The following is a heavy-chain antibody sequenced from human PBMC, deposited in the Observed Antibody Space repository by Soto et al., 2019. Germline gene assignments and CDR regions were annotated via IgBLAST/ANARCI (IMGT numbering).Heavy chain of an antibody. V-gene: IGHV3-21*01. CDR1: GFSFSSYS. D-gene: IGHD2-15*01. Sequence: PGGSLRLSCAASGFSFSSYSMNWVRQAPGKGLEWVSSISSSTSYINYADSVKGRFTISRDNAKKSLYLHMNSLRAEDTAVYYCARGYTGYCSGGTCYWFDPWGQGTLVTVS. CDR3: ARGYTGYCSGGTCYWFDP. J-gene: IGHJ5*02. CDR2: ISSSTSYI.